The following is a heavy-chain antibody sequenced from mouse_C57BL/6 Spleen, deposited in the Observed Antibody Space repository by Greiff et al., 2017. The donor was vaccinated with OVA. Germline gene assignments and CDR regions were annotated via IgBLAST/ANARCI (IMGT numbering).Heavy chain of an antibody. CDR2: IYPGSGST. V-gene: IGHV1-55*01. D-gene: IGHD1-1*01. CDR3: ARIPYYYGSSYGDY. J-gene: IGHJ2*01. CDR1: GYTFTSYW. Sequence: QVQLQQSGAELVKPGASVKMSCKASGYTFTSYWITWVKQRPGQGLEWIGDIYPGSGSTNYNEKFKSKATLTVDTSSSTAYMQLSSLTSEDSAVYYCARIPYYYGSSYGDYWGQGTTLTVSS.